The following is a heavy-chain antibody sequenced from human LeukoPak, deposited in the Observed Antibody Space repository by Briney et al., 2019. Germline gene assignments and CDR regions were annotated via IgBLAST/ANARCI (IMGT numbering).Heavy chain of an antibody. Sequence: GGSLRLSCAASGFTFSSYGMHWVRQAPGKGLEWVAVISYDGSNKYYADSVKGRFTISRDNSKNTLYLQMNSLRAEDTAVYYCAKGAGIAAPPRSFHYYYGMGVWGQGTTVTVSS. CDR3: AKGAGIAAPPRSFHYYYGMGV. J-gene: IGHJ6*02. V-gene: IGHV3-30*18. CDR1: GFTFSSYG. D-gene: IGHD6-6*01. CDR2: ISYDGSNK.